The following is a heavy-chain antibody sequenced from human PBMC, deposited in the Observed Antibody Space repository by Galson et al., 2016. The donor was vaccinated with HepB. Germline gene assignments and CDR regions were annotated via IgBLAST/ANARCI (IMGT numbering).Heavy chain of an antibody. D-gene: IGHD3-3*01. Sequence: SETLSLTCAVYGGSFSGYYWSWIRQPPGKGLEWIGEISHGGSTTYNTSPKSRVTMSVDTSKNQLSLKLSSVTAADTAVYYCVRVKVVFGVVIIFGNYFDYWGQGTLVTVSS. CDR1: GGSFSGYY. CDR2: ISHGGST. J-gene: IGHJ4*02. CDR3: VRVKVVFGVVIIFGNYFDY. V-gene: IGHV4-34*01.